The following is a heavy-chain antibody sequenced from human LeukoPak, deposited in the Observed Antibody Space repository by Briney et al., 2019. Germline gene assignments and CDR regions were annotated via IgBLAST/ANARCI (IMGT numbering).Heavy chain of an antibody. V-gene: IGHV3-21*04. CDR1: GFTFSSYS. J-gene: IGHJ4*02. Sequence: GGSLRFSCAASGFTFSSYSMNWVRQAPGKGLEWVSSISSSSSYIYYADSVKGRFTISRDNAKNSPYLQMNSLRAEDTAVYYCAKDRGIISDYWGQGTLVTVSS. CDR2: ISSSSSYI. D-gene: IGHD3-10*01. CDR3: AKDRGIISDY.